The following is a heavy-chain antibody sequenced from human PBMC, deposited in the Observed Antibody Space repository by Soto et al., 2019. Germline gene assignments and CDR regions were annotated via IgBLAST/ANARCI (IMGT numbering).Heavy chain of an antibody. CDR1: GFTFSSYS. CDR3: ARDHATSDYGMDV. Sequence: GGSLRLSCGASGFTFSSYSINWGRQAPGKGLEWVSSISSSSSYIYYADSVKGRFTISRDNAKNSLYLQMNSLRAEDTAVYYCARDHATSDYGMDVWGQGTTVTVSS. V-gene: IGHV3-21*01. D-gene: IGHD1-1*01. J-gene: IGHJ6*02. CDR2: ISSSSSYI.